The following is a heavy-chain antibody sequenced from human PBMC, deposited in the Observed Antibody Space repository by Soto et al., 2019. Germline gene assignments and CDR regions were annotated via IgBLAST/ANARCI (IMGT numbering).Heavy chain of an antibody. CDR1: GCPFDTYG. CDR2: ISAYNGQT. J-gene: IGHJ5*02. Sequence: GASVKVSCKASGCPFDTYGINWVRQAPGQRPEWMGWISAYNGQTDYAQNFQGRVTMATDTSTNTAYMELRNLRSDDTAVYYCARDPHEFWTSYFFDPWGPGTLVTVS. V-gene: IGHV1-18*01. CDR3: ARDPHEFWTSYFFDP. D-gene: IGHD3-3*01.